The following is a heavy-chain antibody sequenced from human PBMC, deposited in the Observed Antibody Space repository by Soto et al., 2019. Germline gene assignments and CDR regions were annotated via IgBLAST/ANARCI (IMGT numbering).Heavy chain of an antibody. V-gene: IGHV1-69*12. Sequence: QVQLVQSGAEVKKPGSSVKVSCKASGGTFSSYAISWVRQAPGQGLEWMGGIIPIFGTANYAQKFQGRVTITADESTSTAYMELSSLRSEDTAVYYCARAALRFLEGKYYYYGMDVWGQGTTVTVSS. D-gene: IGHD3-3*01. J-gene: IGHJ6*02. CDR3: ARAALRFLEGKYYYYGMDV. CDR2: IIPIFGTA. CDR1: GGTFSSYA.